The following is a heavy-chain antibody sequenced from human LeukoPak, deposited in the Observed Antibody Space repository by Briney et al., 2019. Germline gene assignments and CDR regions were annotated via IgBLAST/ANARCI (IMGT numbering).Heavy chain of an antibody. Sequence: GGSLRLSCAASGFTFSSYGMHWVRQAPGKGLEWVAFIRYDGSNKYYADSVKGRFTISRDNSKNTLYLQMNSLRAEDTAVYYCARSIYDFWSGAHYYYYMDVWGKGTTVTVSS. J-gene: IGHJ6*03. CDR2: IRYDGSNK. CDR3: ARSIYDFWSGAHYYYYMDV. V-gene: IGHV3-30*02. CDR1: GFTFSSYG. D-gene: IGHD3-3*01.